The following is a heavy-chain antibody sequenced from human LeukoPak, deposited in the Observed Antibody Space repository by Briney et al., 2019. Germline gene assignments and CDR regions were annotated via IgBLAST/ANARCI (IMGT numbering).Heavy chain of an antibody. CDR1: GASVSSSGYY. CDR3: ARGGYYYEADY. J-gene: IGHJ4*02. Sequence: SETLSLTCTVSGASVSSSGYYWSWIRQPTGKGLEWIGYIYHSGSTNYNPSLKSRVTISVDTSKNQFSLKLSSVTAADTAVYYCARGGYYYEADYWGQGTLVTVSS. V-gene: IGHV4-61*08. CDR2: IYHSGST. D-gene: IGHD3-22*01.